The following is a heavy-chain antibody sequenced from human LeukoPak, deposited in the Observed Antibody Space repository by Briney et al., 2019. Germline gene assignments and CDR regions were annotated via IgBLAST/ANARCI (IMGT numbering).Heavy chain of an antibody. Sequence: PSETLSLTCTVSGYSISSGYYWGWIRQPPGKGLEWIGSIYHSGSTCYNPSLKSRVTISVDTSKNQFSLKLSSVTAADTAVYYCARDSLAAAGTFDYWGQGTLVTASS. J-gene: IGHJ4*02. V-gene: IGHV4-38-2*02. CDR2: IYHSGST. D-gene: IGHD6-13*01. CDR3: ARDSLAAAGTFDY. CDR1: GYSISSGYY.